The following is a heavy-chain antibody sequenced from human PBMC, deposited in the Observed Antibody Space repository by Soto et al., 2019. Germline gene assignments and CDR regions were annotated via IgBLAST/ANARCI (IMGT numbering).Heavy chain of an antibody. Sequence: PGGSLRLSCAASGFTFSSYSMNWVRQAPGKGLEWVSYISSSSSTIYYADSVKGRFTISRDNAKNSLYLQMNSLRDEDTAVYYCASFLTFCRIRSCWSYHVLWGQGTLVTGSS. CDR3: ASFLTFCRIRSCWSYHVL. CDR1: GFTFSSYS. V-gene: IGHV3-48*02. CDR2: ISSSSSTI. J-gene: IGHJ4*02. D-gene: IGHD1-26*01.